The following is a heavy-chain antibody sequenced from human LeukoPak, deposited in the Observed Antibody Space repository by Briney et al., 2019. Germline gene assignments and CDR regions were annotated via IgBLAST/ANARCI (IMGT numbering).Heavy chain of an antibody. CDR1: GGSFSGYY. CDR3: ASRGSYYYDSSGYYHFDY. D-gene: IGHD3-22*01. CDR2: VNHSGST. J-gene: IGHJ4*02. V-gene: IGHV4-34*01. Sequence: PSETLSLTCAVYGGSFSGYYWSWIRQPPGKGLEWIGEVNHSGSTNYNPSLKSRVTISVDTSKNRFSLKLSSVTAADTAVYYCASRGSYYYDSSGYYHFDYWGQGTLVTVSS.